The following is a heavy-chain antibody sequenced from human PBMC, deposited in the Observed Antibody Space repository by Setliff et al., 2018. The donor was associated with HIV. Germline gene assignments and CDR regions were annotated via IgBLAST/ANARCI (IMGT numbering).Heavy chain of an antibody. J-gene: IGHJ6*03. D-gene: IGHD2-2*02. CDR3: ARDGVSIVVVPAAIHYYYYMDV. CDR2: IYYSGST. V-gene: IGHV4-59*12. CDR1: GGSFSAYY. Sequence: SETLSLTCAVYGGSFSAYYWSWIRQPPGKGLEWIGYIYYSGSTNYNPSLKSRVTISVDTSKNQFSLKLSSVTAAGTAVYYCARDGVSIVVVPAAIHYYYYMDVWGKGTAVTVSS.